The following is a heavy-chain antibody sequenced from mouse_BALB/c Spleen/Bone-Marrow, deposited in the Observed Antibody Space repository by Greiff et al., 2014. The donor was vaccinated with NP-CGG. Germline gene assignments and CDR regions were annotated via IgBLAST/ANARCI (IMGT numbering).Heavy chain of an antibody. Sequence: VQLQQSGAELVKPGASVKLSCTASGFNIKDTYMHWVKQRPEQGLEWIGRIDPANGNTKYDPKFQGKATITADTSSNTAYLKLSSLTSEDTAVYYCALYYCGSSGFAYWGQGTLVTVSA. CDR3: ALYYCGSSGFAY. CDR1: GFNIKDTY. V-gene: IGHV14-3*02. J-gene: IGHJ3*01. D-gene: IGHD1-1*01. CDR2: IDPANGNT.